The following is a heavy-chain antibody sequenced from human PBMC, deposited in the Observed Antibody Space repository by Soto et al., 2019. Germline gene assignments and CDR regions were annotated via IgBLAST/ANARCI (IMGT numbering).Heavy chain of an antibody. D-gene: IGHD3-3*01. CDR2: MNTNSGNT. J-gene: IGHJ5*02. CDR3: AREKTRHQYDFWSGYYRWFDP. CDR1: GYTFTSYD. V-gene: IGHV1-8*01. Sequence: ASVKVSCKASGYTFTSYDINWVRQATGQGLEWMGWMNTNSGNTGYAQKFQGRVTMTRNTSISTAYMVLSSLRSEDTAVYYFAREKTRHQYDFWSGYYRWFDPWGQGTLVTVSS.